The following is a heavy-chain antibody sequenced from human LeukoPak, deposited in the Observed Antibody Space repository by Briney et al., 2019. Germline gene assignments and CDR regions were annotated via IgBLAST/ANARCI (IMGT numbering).Heavy chain of an antibody. V-gene: IGHV1-18*01. J-gene: IGHJ4*02. Sequence: ASVKVSCKASGYTFTSYGISWVRQAPGQGLEWMGWISAYYGNTNYAQKLQGRVTMTTDTSTRIVYMELRSLRSDDTAVYYCAREWSWYFDYWGQGTLVTVSS. CDR3: AREWSWYFDY. D-gene: IGHD1-26*01. CDR1: GYTFTSYG. CDR2: ISAYYGNT.